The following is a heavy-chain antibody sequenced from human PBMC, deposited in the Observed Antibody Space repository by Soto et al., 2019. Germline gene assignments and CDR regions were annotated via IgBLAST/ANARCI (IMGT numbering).Heavy chain of an antibody. V-gene: IGHV3-30*18. Sequence: PGGSLRLSCAASGFTFSSYGMHWVRQAPGKGLEWVAVILYDGSKKYYADSVKGRFTISRDNSKNTLYLQMSSLRAEDTALSYCAQDGSSAWPYFDDMDLWGQGTTVTVSS. D-gene: IGHD6-19*01. J-gene: IGHJ6*02. CDR3: AQDGSSAWPYFDDMDL. CDR1: GFTFSSYG. CDR2: ILYDGSKK.